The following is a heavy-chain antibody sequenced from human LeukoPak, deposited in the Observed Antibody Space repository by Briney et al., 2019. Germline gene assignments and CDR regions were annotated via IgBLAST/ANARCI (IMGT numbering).Heavy chain of an antibody. D-gene: IGHD3-22*01. V-gene: IGHV1-46*01. CDR2: INPSGGST. CDR1: GYTFISYY. CDR3: ARVVYYYDSSGYYPLGY. Sequence: ASVKVSCKASGYTFISYYMHWVRQAPGQGLEWMGIINPSGGSTSYAQKFQGRVTMTRDTSTSTVYMELSSLRSEDTAVYYCARVVYYYDSSGYYPLGYWGQGTLVTVSS. J-gene: IGHJ4*02.